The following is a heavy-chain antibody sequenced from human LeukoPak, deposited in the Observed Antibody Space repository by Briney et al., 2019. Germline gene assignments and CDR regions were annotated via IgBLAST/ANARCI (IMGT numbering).Heavy chain of an antibody. CDR2: ISYHARDQ. J-gene: IGHJ4*02. CDR1: GFTFSNAW. CDR3: AAQPCSGGVCYLDY. Sequence: GGSLRLSCAASGFTFSNAWMHWVRQAPGKGLEWVTVISYHARDQFYADSVKGRFTVSRDNSKNTLYLQMNSLRAEDSAVYYCAAQPCSGGVCYLDYWGQGTLVTVSS. V-gene: IGHV3-30*03. D-gene: IGHD2-8*02.